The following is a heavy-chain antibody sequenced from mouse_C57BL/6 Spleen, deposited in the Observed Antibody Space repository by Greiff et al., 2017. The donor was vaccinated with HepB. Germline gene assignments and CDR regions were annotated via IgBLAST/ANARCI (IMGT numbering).Heavy chain of an antibody. CDR2: ISYDGSN. CDR3: ARDGGKTGRAWFAY. CDR1: GYSITSGYY. D-gene: IGHD4-1*01. Sequence: EVQLQESGPGLVKPSQSLSLTCSVTGYSITSGYYWNWIRQFPGNKLEWMGYISYDGSNNYNPSLKNRISITRDTSKNQFFLKLNSVTTEDTATYYSARDGGKTGRAWFAYWGQGTLVTVSA. V-gene: IGHV3-6*01. J-gene: IGHJ3*01.